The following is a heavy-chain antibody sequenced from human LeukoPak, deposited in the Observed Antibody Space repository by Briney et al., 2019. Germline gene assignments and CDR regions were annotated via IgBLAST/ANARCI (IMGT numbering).Heavy chain of an antibody. Sequence: SETLSLTCAVYGGSFSGYYWSWIRQPPGEGLEWIGEINHSGSTNYNPSLKSRVTISVDTSKNQCSLKLSSVTAADTAVYYCARGLAGYSSGWRRPYFDYWGQGTLVTVSS. J-gene: IGHJ4*02. CDR3: ARGLAGYSSGWRRPYFDY. D-gene: IGHD6-19*01. CDR1: GGSFSGYY. V-gene: IGHV4-34*01. CDR2: INHSGST.